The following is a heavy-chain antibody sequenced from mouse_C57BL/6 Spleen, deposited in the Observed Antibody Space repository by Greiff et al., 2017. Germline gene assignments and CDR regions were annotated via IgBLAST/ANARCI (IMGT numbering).Heavy chain of an antibody. J-gene: IGHJ4*01. CDR2: IWSDGST. CDR1: GFSLTSYG. D-gene: IGHD4-1*01. V-gene: IGHV2-6-1*01. CDR3: ARQDWDRGDAMDY. Sequence: VQLQQSGPGLVAPSQSLSITCTVSGFSLTSYGVHWVRQPPGKGLEWLVVIWSDGSTTYNSALKSRLSISKDNSKSQVFLKMNSLQTDDTAMYYCARQDWDRGDAMDYWGQGTSVTVSS.